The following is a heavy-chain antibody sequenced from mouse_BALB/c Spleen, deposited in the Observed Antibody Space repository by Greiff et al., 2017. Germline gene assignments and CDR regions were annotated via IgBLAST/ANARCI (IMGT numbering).Heavy chain of an antibody. CDR2: ISYSGST. CDR1: GYSITSDYA. J-gene: IGHJ1*01. V-gene: IGHV3-2*02. D-gene: IGHD1-1*01. Sequence: DVQLQESGPGLVKPSQSLSLTCTVTGYSITSDYAWNWIRQFPGNKLEWMGYISYSGSTSYNPSLKSRISITRDTSKNQFFLQLNSVTTEDTATYYCARTDYGSSYGYFDVWGAGTTVTVSS. CDR3: ARTDYGSSYGYFDV.